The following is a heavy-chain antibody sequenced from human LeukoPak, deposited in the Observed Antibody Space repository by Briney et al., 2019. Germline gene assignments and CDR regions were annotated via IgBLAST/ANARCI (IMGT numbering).Heavy chain of an antibody. CDR1: GFTFSSYA. V-gene: IGHV3-23*01. CDR2: ISGSGGST. D-gene: IGHD3-22*01. J-gene: IGHJ4*02. CDR3: AKPRAYYYDSSGAPRAY. Sequence: LPGGSLRLSCAASGFTFSSYAMSWVRQAPGKGLEWVSAISGSGGSTYYADSVKGRFTISRDNSKNTLYLQMNSLRAEDTAVYYCAKPRAYYYDSSGAPRAYWGQGTLVTVSS.